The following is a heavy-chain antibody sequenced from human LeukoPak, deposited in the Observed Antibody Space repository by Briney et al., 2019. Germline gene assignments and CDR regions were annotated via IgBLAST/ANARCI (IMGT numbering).Heavy chain of an antibody. D-gene: IGHD6-13*01. CDR2: FSGSAGST. CDR1: GFTFSSYA. J-gene: IGHJ4*02. Sequence: GGSLRLSCAASGFTFSSYAMTWVRQAPGKGLEWVSAFSGSAGSTYYADSVKGRFAISRDNSKNTLYLQMNSLRAEDTAVYYCARAPFSSNWYYFDYWGQGTLVTVSP. CDR3: ARAPFSSNWYYFDY. V-gene: IGHV3-23*01.